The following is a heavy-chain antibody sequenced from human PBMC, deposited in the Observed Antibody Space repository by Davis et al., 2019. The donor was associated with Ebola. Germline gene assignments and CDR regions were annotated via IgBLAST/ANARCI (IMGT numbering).Heavy chain of an antibody. D-gene: IGHD6-25*01. CDR1: GVSFSGYY. J-gene: IGHJ6*02. V-gene: IGHV4-34*01. Sequence: MPSETLSLTCAVYGVSFSGYYWNWIRQPPGKGLEWIGEINHSGRTNYNPSLKSRVTMSVDQSKNQFSLRVRSVTAADTAVYYCARGGGYGGYGMDDWGQGTTVTVSS. CDR3: ARGGGYGGYGMDD. CDR2: INHSGRT.